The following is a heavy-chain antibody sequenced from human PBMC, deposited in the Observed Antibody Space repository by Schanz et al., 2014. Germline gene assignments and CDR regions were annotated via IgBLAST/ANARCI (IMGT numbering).Heavy chain of an antibody. CDR1: GYTFTSHG. J-gene: IGHJ3*02. V-gene: IGHV1-18*01. D-gene: IGHD5-18*01. CDR3: TRGGYSYALSAFDI. CDR2: ITAYNGDT. Sequence: VQLEQSGAEVKKPGASVKVSCKASGYTFTSHGISWVRQAPGQGLEWMGWITAYNGDTNYALKLQGRVTMTTDTSTGTAYIELRSLRSDDTALYYCTRGGYSYALSAFDIWGQGTMVAVSS.